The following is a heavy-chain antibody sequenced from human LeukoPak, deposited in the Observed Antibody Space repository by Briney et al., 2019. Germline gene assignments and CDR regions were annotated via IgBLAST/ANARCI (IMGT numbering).Heavy chain of an antibody. Sequence: SETLSLTCTVPGGSISSYYWSWIRQPAGKGLEWIGRIYTSGSTNYNPSLKSRVTMSVDTSKNQFSLKLSSVTAADTAVYYCARDFYDILTGSWDWFDPWGQGTLVTVSS. CDR1: GGSISSYY. V-gene: IGHV4-4*07. J-gene: IGHJ5*02. CDR2: IYTSGST. D-gene: IGHD3-9*01. CDR3: ARDFYDILTGSWDWFDP.